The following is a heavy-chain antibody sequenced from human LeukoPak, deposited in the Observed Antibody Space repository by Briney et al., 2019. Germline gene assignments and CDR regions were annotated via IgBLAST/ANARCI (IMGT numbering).Heavy chain of an antibody. Sequence: GGSLRLSGTASGFVFSSNGMHWVRQAPGKGLEWVAVIWHDGSEKYYADSVKGRVTISRDNSENTVYLQMNSLRAEDTAVYFCARDASSGSLHFDYWGQGILVTVSS. CDR3: ARDASSGSLHFDY. V-gene: IGHV3-33*01. J-gene: IGHJ4*02. CDR1: GFVFSSNG. D-gene: IGHD3-10*01. CDR2: IWHDGSEK.